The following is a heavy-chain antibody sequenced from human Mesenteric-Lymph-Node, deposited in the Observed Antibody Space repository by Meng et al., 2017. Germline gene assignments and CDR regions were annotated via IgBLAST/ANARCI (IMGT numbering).Heavy chain of an antibody. J-gene: IGHJ4*02. Sequence: ESGPGLVRPSEPLSLTCTVSGGSVSSGSHYWSWIRQPPGKGLEWIGYIYYSGSTNYNPSLKSRVTISVDTSQNQFSLRLSSVTAADTAVYYCTTLYGDSISWGQGTLVTVSS. D-gene: IGHD4-17*01. V-gene: IGHV4-61*01. CDR3: TTLYGDSIS. CDR1: GGSVSSGSHY. CDR2: IYYSGST.